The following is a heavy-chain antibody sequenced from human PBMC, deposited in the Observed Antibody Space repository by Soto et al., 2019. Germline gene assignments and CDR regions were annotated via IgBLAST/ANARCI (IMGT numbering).Heavy chain of an antibody. J-gene: IGHJ3*02. Sequence: SVKAPCPASGGTFSSYAISWVRQAPGQGLEWMGGIIPIFGTANYAQKFQGRVTITADESTSTAYMELSSLRSEDTAVYYCARPSCGGDCYSAFGIWGQGKMVTVAS. CDR3: ARPSCGGDCYSAFGI. CDR2: IIPIFGTA. V-gene: IGHV1-69*13. D-gene: IGHD2-21*02. CDR1: GGTFSSYA.